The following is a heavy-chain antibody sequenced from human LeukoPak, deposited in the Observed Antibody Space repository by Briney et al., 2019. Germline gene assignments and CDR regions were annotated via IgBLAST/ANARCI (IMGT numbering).Heavy chain of an antibody. Sequence: GGSLRLSCTGPGFTFCDYAMTSVRQAPGKGLEWVGFIRSQIYGGTPEYAASVKGRFTISRDDSEGVAYLQMNSLKTEDTAVYYCTRDQTPYYWGQGTLVTVSS. CDR3: TRDQTPYY. J-gene: IGHJ4*02. CDR2: IRSQIYGGTP. CDR1: GFTFCDYA. V-gene: IGHV3-49*04.